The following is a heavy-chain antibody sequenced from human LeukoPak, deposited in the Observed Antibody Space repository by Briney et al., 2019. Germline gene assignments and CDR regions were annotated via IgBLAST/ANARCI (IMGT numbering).Heavy chain of an antibody. Sequence: ASVKVSCKVSGYRLSDLSMAWVRQTPEKGLEWMGGFDPEVDKTTLAQKFQGRVTMTEDTSTDTAYMELSSLRSDDTAVYYCATRVLWRILDCFDRWGQGTMVTVSS. V-gene: IGHV1-24*01. CDR3: ATRVLWRILDCFDR. CDR2: FDPEVDKT. CDR1: GYRLSDLS. D-gene: IGHD3-16*01. J-gene: IGHJ3*02.